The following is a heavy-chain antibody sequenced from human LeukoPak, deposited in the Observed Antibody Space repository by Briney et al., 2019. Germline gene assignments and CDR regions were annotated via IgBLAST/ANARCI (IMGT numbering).Heavy chain of an antibody. CDR3: PNVAKGRYFFYYMDA. Sequence: ASVKVSCKAAGDSTNTYGVAWVRQARGEGLEWIGWISPYSAYTKYADALQGRVTMTTDTSTTTSYMELRTLRSDDTAVYFCPNVAKGRYFFYYMDAWGKGTTVTVS. CDR1: GDSTNTYG. CDR2: ISPYSAYT. J-gene: IGHJ6*03. V-gene: IGHV1-18*04.